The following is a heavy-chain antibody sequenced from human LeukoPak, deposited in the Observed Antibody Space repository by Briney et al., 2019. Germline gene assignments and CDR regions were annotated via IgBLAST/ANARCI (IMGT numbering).Heavy chain of an antibody. J-gene: IGHJ4*02. CDR1: GGSISSSSYY. D-gene: IGHD5-12*01. CDR2: IYYSGST. CDR3: ARVSRGYSGYDFDY. Sequence: SETLSLTFTVSGGSISSSSYYWGWIRQPPGKGLEWIGSIYYSGSTYYNPSLKSRVTISVDTSKNQFSLKLSSVTAADTAVYYCARVSRGYSGYDFDYWGQGTLVTVSS. V-gene: IGHV4-39*07.